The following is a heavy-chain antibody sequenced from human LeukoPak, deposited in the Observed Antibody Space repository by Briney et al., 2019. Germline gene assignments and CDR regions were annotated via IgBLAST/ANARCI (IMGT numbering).Heavy chain of an antibody. CDR3: AKAHSGDTYGYSDY. J-gene: IGHJ4*02. Sequence: PGGSLRLSCAASGFTFSSYGMSWVRQAPGKGLEWVSAISGSGGSTNYADSVKGRFTISRDTSKDTLFLQVNSLRGEDTAVYYCAKAHSGDTYGYSDYWGQGTMVTVSS. D-gene: IGHD5-18*01. CDR1: GFTFSSYG. CDR2: ISGSGGST. V-gene: IGHV3-23*01.